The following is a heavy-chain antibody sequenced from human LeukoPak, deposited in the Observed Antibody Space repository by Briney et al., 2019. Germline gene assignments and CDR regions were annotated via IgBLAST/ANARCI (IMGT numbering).Heavy chain of an antibody. CDR2: IDPNSGGT. V-gene: IGHV1-2*06. CDR1: GYTFTGYY. J-gene: IGHJ4*02. Sequence: VSVKVSCKTSGYTFTGYYIHWIRQAPGQGLEWMGRIDPNSGGTDYAENFHGRVTMTRDTSVSTVYMGLSRLRSDDTAVYYCAREATTIVVIVGFDNWGQGTLVTVSS. D-gene: IGHD3-22*01. CDR3: AREATTIVVIVGFDN.